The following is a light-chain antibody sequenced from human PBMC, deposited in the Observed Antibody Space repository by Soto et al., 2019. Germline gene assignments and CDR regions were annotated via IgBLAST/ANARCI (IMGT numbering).Light chain of an antibody. CDR1: QSVSSNA. CDR2: GAS. Sequence: EIVVTQSPGTLSLAPGDRATLSCRASQSVSSNALAWYQQKPGQAPRLLSYGASSRATAIPARVSGSGSGTDFTLNISRLEPDDFAVYYCQQYGSSPLPFGGGTKVEFK. CDR3: QQYGSSPLP. J-gene: IGKJ4*01. V-gene: IGKV3-20*01.